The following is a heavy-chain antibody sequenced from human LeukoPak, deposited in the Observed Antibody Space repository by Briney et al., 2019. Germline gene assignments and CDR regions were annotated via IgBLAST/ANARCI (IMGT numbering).Heavy chain of an antibody. CDR1: GFTFSSYA. CDR3: AASSSSVHYYYYYMDV. V-gene: IGHV3-23*01. J-gene: IGHJ6*03. Sequence: PGGSLRLSCAASGFTFSSYAMHWVRQAPGKGLEWVSAISGSGGSTYYADSVKGRFTISRDNSKNTLYLQMNSLRAEDTAVYYCAASSSSVHYYYYYMDVWGKGTTVTVSS. CDR2: ISGSGGST. D-gene: IGHD6-13*01.